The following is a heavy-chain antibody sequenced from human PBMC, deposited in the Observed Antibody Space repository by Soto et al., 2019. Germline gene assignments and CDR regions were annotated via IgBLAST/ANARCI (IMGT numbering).Heavy chain of an antibody. D-gene: IGHD3-10*01. CDR2: ISYDGNNK. CDR1: GFTFRNYA. CDR3: ARDGSGSYYTNDAFDI. J-gene: IGHJ3*02. Sequence: GGSLRLSCAASGFTFRNYAMHWVRQAPGKGLEWVAVISYDGNNKDYADSVKGRFTISRDNSKNTLYLQMDSLRAEDTAVYYCARDGSGSYYTNDAFDIWGQGTMVTVSS. V-gene: IGHV3-30-3*01.